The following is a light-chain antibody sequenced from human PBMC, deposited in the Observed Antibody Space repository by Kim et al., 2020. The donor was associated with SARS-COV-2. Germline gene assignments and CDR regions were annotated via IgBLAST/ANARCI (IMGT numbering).Light chain of an antibody. V-gene: IGLV3-19*01. Sequence: SSELTQDPAVSVALGQTVRITCQGDSLRSYYASWYQQKPGQATVLVIYGKNNRPSGIPDRFSGSSSGNTASLTITGAQAEDEADYYCKSRDSSGKVVFGGGTKLTVL. CDR2: GKN. CDR1: SLRSYY. J-gene: IGLJ2*01. CDR3: KSRDSSGKVV.